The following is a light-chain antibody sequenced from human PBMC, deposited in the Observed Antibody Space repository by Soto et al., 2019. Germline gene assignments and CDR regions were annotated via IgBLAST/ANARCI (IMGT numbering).Light chain of an antibody. CDR3: QQYRMSPNT. CDR2: DAS. CDR1: QSVSSSY. V-gene: IGKV3-20*01. J-gene: IGKJ5*01. Sequence: ENVFTQAPGTLSLSPVERATLSRRASQSVSSSYLAWYQQKPGQAPRLLIYDASTRATGIPDRFSGSGSGTDFSLTIRGLKPEDFAVYYCQQYRMSPNTFGQGTRLEIK.